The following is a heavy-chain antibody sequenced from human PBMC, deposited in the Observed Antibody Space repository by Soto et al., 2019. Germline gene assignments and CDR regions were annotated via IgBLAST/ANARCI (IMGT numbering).Heavy chain of an antibody. Sequence: GGSLRLSCAASGFTFSSYAMSWVRQAPGKGLEWVSGMSGSGSYTFYADSVKGRFTISRDNSKNTLYLQMNSLRAEDTAVYYCAKDGSGAIAARPFDYWGQGALVTVSS. CDR2: MSGSGSYT. D-gene: IGHD6-6*01. J-gene: IGHJ4*02. V-gene: IGHV3-23*01. CDR1: GFTFSSYA. CDR3: AKDGSGAIAARPFDY.